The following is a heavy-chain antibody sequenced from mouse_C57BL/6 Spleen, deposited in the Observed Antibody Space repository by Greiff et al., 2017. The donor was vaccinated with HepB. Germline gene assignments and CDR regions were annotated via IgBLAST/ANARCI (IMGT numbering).Heavy chain of an antibody. Sequence: EVQLQQSGPELVKPGASVKISCKASGYTFTDYYMNWVKQSHGKSLEWIGDINPNNGGTSYNQKFKGKATLTVDKSSSTAYMELRSLTSEDSAVYYCAKSPSITTVVSIPYWYFDVWGTGTTVTVSS. D-gene: IGHD1-1*01. V-gene: IGHV1-26*01. CDR3: AKSPSITTVVSIPYWYFDV. CDR2: INPNNGGT. CDR1: GYTFTDYY. J-gene: IGHJ1*03.